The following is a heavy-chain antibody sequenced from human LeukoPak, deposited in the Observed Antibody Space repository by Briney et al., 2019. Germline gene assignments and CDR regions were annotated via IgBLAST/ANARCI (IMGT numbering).Heavy chain of an antibody. V-gene: IGHV4-59*02. CDR2: IYYSGNT. Sequence: GSLRLSCAASGFTVSSNYMSWVRQPPGKGLEWIGNIYYSGNTYYSPSLTSRVTLSVDTSENQFSLKLSSVTAADTAVYYCARAHSIASYYYGVDVWGQGTTVTVSS. D-gene: IGHD2/OR15-2a*01. CDR3: ARAHSIASYYYGVDV. J-gene: IGHJ6*02. CDR1: GFTVSSNY.